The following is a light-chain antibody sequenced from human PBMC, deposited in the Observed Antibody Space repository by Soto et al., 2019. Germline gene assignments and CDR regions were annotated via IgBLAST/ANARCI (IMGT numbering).Light chain of an antibody. V-gene: IGKV3-11*01. J-gene: IGKJ4*01. CDR1: QSVSSY. CDR2: DAS. Sequence: EIVLTQSPATLSLSPGERATLSCRASQSVSSYLAWYQQKPGKAPRLLIYDASNRATGIPARFSGSGSGTDFTLTISSLEPEDFAVYYCQQRSNWPPPLTFGGGTKVDIK. CDR3: QQRSNWPPPLT.